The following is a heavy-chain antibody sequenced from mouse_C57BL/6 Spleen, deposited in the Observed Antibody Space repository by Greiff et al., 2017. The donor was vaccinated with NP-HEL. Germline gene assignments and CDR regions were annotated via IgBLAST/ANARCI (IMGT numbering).Heavy chain of an antibody. CDR3: ARNYGSRLYYAMDY. CDR1: GYAFSSSW. J-gene: IGHJ4*01. CDR2: IYPGDGDT. V-gene: IGHV1-82*01. D-gene: IGHD1-1*01. Sequence: VKLQESGPELVKPGASVKISCTASGYAFSSSWMNWVKQRPGKGLEWIGRIYPGDGDTNYNGKFKGKATLTADKSSSTAYMQLSSLTSEDSAVYFCARNYGSRLYYAMDYWGQGTSVTVSS.